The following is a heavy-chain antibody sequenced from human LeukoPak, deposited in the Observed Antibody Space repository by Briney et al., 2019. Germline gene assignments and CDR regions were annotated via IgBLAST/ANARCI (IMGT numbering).Heavy chain of an antibody. D-gene: IGHD2-2*01. V-gene: IGHV4-39*01. Sequence: SETLSLTCTVSGGSISSSSYYWGWIRQPPGQGLEWIGSIYYSGSTYYNPSLKSRVTISVDTSKNQFSLKLSSVTAADTAVYYCARQCSSTSCYIFEYWGQGTLVTVSS. CDR3: ARQCSSTSCYIFEY. CDR2: IYYSGST. CDR1: GGSISSSSYY. J-gene: IGHJ4*02.